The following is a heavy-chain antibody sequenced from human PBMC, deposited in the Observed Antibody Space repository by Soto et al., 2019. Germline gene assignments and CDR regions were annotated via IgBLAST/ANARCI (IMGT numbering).Heavy chain of an antibody. CDR2: ISAYNGNT. CDR3: AREGPAPYSYCGMVV. J-gene: IGHJ6*02. CDR1: GYSFTTYG. V-gene: IGHV1-18*01. Sequence: GASVKVSCKTSGYSFTTYGISWVRQAPGQGLEWMGWISAYNGNTNYAQKLQGRVTMTTDTSTSTAYMELRSLRSDDTAVYYCAREGPAPYSYCGMVVWGQGSTVTVSS.